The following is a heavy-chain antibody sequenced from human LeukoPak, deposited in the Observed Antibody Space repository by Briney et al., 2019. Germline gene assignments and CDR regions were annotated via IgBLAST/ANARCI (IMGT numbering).Heavy chain of an antibody. D-gene: IGHD3-22*01. CDR3: ARGYYDSSAPGGFDY. J-gene: IGHJ4*02. Sequence: ASVKVSCKASGYTFINYAMHWVRQAPGQRLEWMGWINAGNGNTKFSQKFQGRVTITRDTSASTAYMQLSSLRSEDTAVYYCARGYYDSSAPGGFDYWGQGTLVTVSS. CDR1: GYTFINYA. CDR2: INAGNGNT. V-gene: IGHV1-3*01.